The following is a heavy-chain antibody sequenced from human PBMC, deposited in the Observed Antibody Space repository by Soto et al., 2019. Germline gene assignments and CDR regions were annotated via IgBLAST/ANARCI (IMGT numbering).Heavy chain of an antibody. CDR1: GFTFSSYA. Sequence: GGSLRLSCAASGFTFSSYAMSWVRQAPGKGLEWVSTISSSSSYIYYADSVKGRFTISRDNAKNSLYLQMNSLRAEDTAVYYCAIRPGIAAHTGYWGQGTLVTVSS. V-gene: IGHV3-21*01. J-gene: IGHJ4*02. CDR3: AIRPGIAAHTGY. D-gene: IGHD6-13*01. CDR2: ISSSSSYI.